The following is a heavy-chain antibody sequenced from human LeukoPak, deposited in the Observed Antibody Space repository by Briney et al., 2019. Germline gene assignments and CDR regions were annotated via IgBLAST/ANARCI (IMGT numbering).Heavy chain of an antibody. J-gene: IGHJ4*02. V-gene: IGHV4-34*01. CDR2: IHHSRTT. CDR1: GESFSNYY. Sequence: SETLSLTCAVYGESFSNYYWSWVRQPPGKGLEWIGEIHHSRTTKYNPSLKRRVIISVDTSKNHFSLNLNSVTAADTAVYYCARKRVVGSYFDYWGPGILVTVSS. D-gene: IGHD3-22*01. CDR3: ARKRVVGSYFDY.